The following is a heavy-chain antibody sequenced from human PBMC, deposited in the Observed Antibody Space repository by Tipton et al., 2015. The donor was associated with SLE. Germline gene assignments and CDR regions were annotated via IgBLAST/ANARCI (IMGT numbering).Heavy chain of an antibody. CDR3: ASAGTFPYYYYYMDV. CDR1: GGSFSGYY. V-gene: IGHV4-34*01. Sequence: TLSLTCAVYGGSFSGYYWSWIRQPPGKGLEWIGEINHSGSTNYNPSLKSRVTISVDTSKNQFSLKLSSVTAADTAVYYCASAGTFPYYYYYMDVWGKGTTVTVS. CDR2: INHSGST. J-gene: IGHJ6*03. D-gene: IGHD1-1*01.